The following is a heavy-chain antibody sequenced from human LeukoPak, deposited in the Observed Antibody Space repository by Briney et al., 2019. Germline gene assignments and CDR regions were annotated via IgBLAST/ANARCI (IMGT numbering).Heavy chain of an antibody. CDR1: GFIFSDYV. CDR3: ARRDIVVVVSASDY. D-gene: IGHD2-15*01. Sequence: GESLRLSCAASGFIFSDYVMIWVRQAPGKGLEWVSGITASGGRTYYADSVKGRFTMSRDNSKNTVYLQMNSLRVDDTAVYYCARRDIVVVVSASDYWGQGTLVTVSS. V-gene: IGHV3-23*01. J-gene: IGHJ4*02. CDR2: ITASGGRT.